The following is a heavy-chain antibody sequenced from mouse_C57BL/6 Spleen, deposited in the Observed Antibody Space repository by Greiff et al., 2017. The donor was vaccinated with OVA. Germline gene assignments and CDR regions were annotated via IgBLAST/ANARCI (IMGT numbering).Heavy chain of an antibody. Sequence: VQLQQSGAELVRPGASVTLSCKASGYTFTDYEMHWVKQTPVHGLEWIGAIDPETGGTAYNQKFKGKAILTADKSSSTAYMERRSLTSEDSAVYYCTRRTTAPMDYWGQGTSVTVSS. V-gene: IGHV1-15*01. CDR2: IDPETGGT. J-gene: IGHJ4*01. CDR1: GYTFTDYE. CDR3: TRRTTAPMDY. D-gene: IGHD1-2*01.